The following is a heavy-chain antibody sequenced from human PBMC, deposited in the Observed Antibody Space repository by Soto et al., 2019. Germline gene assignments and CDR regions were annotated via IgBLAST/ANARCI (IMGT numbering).Heavy chain of an antibody. V-gene: IGHV1-46*01. CDR1: GYTFTSYY. CDR2: INPSGGST. D-gene: IGHD6-19*01. Sequence: ASVKVSCKASGYTFTSYYMHWVRQAPGQGLEWMGIINPSGGSTSYAQKFHGRVTMTTDTSTSTAYMELRSLRSDDTAVYYCARVKASGWLNWFDPWGQGTLVTVSS. J-gene: IGHJ5*02. CDR3: ARVKASGWLNWFDP.